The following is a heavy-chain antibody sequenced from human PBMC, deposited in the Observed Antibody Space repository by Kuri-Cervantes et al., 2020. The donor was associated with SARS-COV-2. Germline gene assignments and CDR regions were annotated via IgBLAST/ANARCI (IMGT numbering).Heavy chain of an antibody. D-gene: IGHD1-26*01. Sequence: SETLSLTCIVSGGSISGYYWSWMRQPPGKGLEWIGNIHYSWNTNYNPSLKSRVTISVDTCRNQLSLRLSSVTAADTAVYYCARLGATKGSYYYGVDVWGQGTTVTVSS. CDR2: IHYSWNT. CDR3: ARLGATKGSYYYGVDV. CDR1: GGSISGYY. V-gene: IGHV4-59*01. J-gene: IGHJ6*02.